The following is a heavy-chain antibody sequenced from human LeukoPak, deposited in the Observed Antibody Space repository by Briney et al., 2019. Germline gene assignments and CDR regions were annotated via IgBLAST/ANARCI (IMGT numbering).Heavy chain of an antibody. J-gene: IGHJ4*02. CDR1: GFPFSSNW. Sequence: RSGGSLRLSRAASGFPFSSNWMHWVRQAPGKGLVWVSRINSDGSSPHYADSVKGRFTISRDNSKNTLYLQMNSLRAEDTAVYYCAKYAPPTTVVTRFFDYWGQGTLVTVSS. CDR2: INSDGSSP. CDR3: AKYAPPTTVVTRFFDY. V-gene: IGHV3-74*01. D-gene: IGHD4-23*01.